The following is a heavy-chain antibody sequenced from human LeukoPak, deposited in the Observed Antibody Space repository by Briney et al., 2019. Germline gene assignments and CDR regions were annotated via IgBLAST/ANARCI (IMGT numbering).Heavy chain of an antibody. CDR3: TTELLGPNFDY. CDR1: GFTFSSYA. CDR2: IKSKTDGGTT. J-gene: IGHJ4*02. Sequence: PGGSLRLSCAASGFTFSSYAMSWVRQAPGKGLEWVGRIKSKTDGGTTDYAAPVKGRFTISRDDSKNTLYLQMNSLKTEDTAVYYCTTELLGPNFDYWGQGTLVTVSS. D-gene: IGHD7-27*01. V-gene: IGHV3-15*01.